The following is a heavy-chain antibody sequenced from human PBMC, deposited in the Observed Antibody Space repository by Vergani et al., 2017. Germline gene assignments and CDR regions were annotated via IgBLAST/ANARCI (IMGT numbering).Heavy chain of an antibody. CDR2: INHSGST. D-gene: IGHD2-8*01. CDR1: GGSFSGYY. J-gene: IGHJ5*02. CDR3: ATSYCTNGVCWFDP. Sequence: QVQLQQWGAGLLKPSETLSLTCAVYGGSFSGYYWSWIRQPPGKGLEWIGEINHSGSTNYNPSLKSRVTISVDTSKNQFSLKLCSVTAADTAVYYCATSYCTNGVCWFDPWGQGTLVTVSS. V-gene: IGHV4-34*01.